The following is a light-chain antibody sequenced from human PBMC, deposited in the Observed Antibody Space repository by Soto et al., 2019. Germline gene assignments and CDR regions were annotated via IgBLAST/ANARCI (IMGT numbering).Light chain of an antibody. CDR3: QQSYYSPRT. V-gene: IGKV1-39*01. CDR1: QSIRSY. J-gene: IGKJ1*01. CDR2: GAS. Sequence: DIQMTQSPSSLSASVGDRVTITCRASQSIRSYLTWYQQKPGKAPKLLIYGASSLQSAVPSRFRGRGSGTDFTLTISRLQPEDFATYHWQQSYYSPRTVGQGTKVEIK.